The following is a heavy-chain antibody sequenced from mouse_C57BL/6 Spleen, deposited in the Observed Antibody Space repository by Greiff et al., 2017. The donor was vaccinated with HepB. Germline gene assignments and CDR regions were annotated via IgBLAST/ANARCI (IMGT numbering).Heavy chain of an antibody. Sequence: VQLQQSGAELVKPGASVKLSCKASGYTFTSYWMQWVKQRPGQGLEWIGEIDPSDSYTNYNQKFKGKATLTVDTSSSTAYMQLSSLTSEDSAVYYCARRTGSYFDYWGQGTTLTVSS. CDR1: GYTFTSYW. CDR2: IDPSDSYT. V-gene: IGHV1-50*01. CDR3: ARRTGSYFDY. D-gene: IGHD4-1*01. J-gene: IGHJ2*01.